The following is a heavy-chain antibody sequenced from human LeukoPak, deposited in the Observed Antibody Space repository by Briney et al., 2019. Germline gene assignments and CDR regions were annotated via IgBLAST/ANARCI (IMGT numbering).Heavy chain of an antibody. V-gene: IGHV3-30*02. Sequence: PGGSLRLSCAASAFTFSSYGMHWVRQAPGKGLDWVAFIRYDGSNKYYADSVKGRFTISRENSKNTLYLQMTSLRAEDTAVYYCAKFPEGLYQLPGDYWGQGTLVTVFS. CDR2: IRYDGSNK. CDR1: AFTFSSYG. J-gene: IGHJ4*02. D-gene: IGHD2-2*01. CDR3: AKFPEGLYQLPGDY.